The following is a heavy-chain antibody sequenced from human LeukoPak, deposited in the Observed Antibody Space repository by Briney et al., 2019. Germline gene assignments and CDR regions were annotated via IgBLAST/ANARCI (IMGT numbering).Heavy chain of an antibody. V-gene: IGHV1-69*05. J-gene: IGHJ4*02. D-gene: IGHD2-2*01. CDR3: ARGGVVVPAGRVWAYYFDY. CDR1: GGTFSSYA. CDR2: IIPIFGTA. Sequence: ASVKVSCKASGGTFSSYAISWVRQAPGQGLEWMGGIIPIFGTANYAQKFQGRVTITTDESTSTVYMELSSLRSEDTAVYYCARGGVVVPAGRVWAYYFDYWGQGTLVTVSS.